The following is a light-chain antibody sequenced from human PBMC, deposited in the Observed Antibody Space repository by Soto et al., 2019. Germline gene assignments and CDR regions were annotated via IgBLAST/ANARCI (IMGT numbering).Light chain of an antibody. CDR2: GAF. V-gene: IGKV3-20*01. CDR1: HSVSSSY. Sequence: EVVLTQAPGTWSLSPGERATLSCSASHSVSSSYLAWYQQKPGQAPRLRIYGAFSRATGIPDRFSGSGSGTDCTDTSSRLEPGDFEVYYFQQYGSSPGTFGHGNKVEI. J-gene: IGKJ1*01. CDR3: QQYGSSPGT.